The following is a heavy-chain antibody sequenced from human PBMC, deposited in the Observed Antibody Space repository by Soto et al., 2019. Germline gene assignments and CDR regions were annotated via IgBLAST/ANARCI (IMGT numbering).Heavy chain of an antibody. CDR3: ARMATFGSLNWFDP. CDR2: MNPGSGDT. Sequence: ASVKVSCKASGYSFTNNDVTWVRQATGQGLEWMGWMNPGSGDTGYAQKFQGRVTMTRDISIATAYMELSSLRSDDTAIYYCARMATFGSLNWFDPWGQGTLVTAPQ. J-gene: IGHJ5*02. CDR1: GYSFTNND. D-gene: IGHD3-16*01. V-gene: IGHV1-8*01.